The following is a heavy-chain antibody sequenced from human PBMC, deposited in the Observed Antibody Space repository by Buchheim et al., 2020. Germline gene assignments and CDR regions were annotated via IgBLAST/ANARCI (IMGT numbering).Heavy chain of an antibody. Sequence: EVQLVESGGGLVKPGGSLRLSCAASGFTFSSYSMNWVRQAPGKGLEWVSSISSSSSYIYYADSVKGRLLISREKAKKSQYLQMNSLRAEDTAVYYCARDGYSGGMDVWGQGTT. D-gene: IGHD2-2*03. V-gene: IGHV3-21*01. CDR1: GFTFSSYS. CDR2: ISSSSSYI. CDR3: ARDGYSGGMDV. J-gene: IGHJ6*02.